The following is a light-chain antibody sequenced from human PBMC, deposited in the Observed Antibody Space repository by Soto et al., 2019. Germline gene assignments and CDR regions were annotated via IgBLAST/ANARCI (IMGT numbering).Light chain of an antibody. V-gene: IGKV3-11*01. J-gene: IGKJ5*01. CDR1: QSVSSY. CDR3: QQYGSSYPWT. CDR2: DAS. Sequence: EIVLTQSPATLSLSPGERATLSCRASQSVSSYLAWYQQKPGQAPRLLIYDASNRATGIPARFSGSGSETEFTLAISSLQSEDFAVYFCQQYGSSYPWTFGQGTDWRL.